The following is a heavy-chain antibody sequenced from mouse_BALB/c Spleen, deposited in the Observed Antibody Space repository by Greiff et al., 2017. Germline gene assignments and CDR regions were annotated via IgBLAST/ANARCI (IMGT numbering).Heavy chain of an antibody. CDR3: ARSATMITTAADFAY. CDR2: INPGSGGT. V-gene: IGHV1-54*01. Sequence: QVQLQQSGAELVRPGTSVKVSCKASGYAFTNYLIEWVKQRPGQGLEWIGVINPGSGGTNYNEKFKGKATLTADKSSSTAYMQLSSLTSDDPAVYFCARSATMITTAADFAYWGQGTLVTVSA. CDR1: GYAFTNYL. D-gene: IGHD2-4*01. J-gene: IGHJ3*01.